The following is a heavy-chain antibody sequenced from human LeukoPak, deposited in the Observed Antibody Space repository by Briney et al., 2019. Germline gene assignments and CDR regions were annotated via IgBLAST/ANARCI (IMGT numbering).Heavy chain of an antibody. Sequence: GGSLRLSCAASGFTFSSYSMNWVRQAPGKGLEWVSSISSSSSYIYYADSVKGRFTISRDNAKNSLYLQMNSLRAEDTAVYYCAGGGGELQSDFDYWGQGTLVTVSS. CDR1: GFTFSSYS. CDR3: AGGGGELQSDFDY. CDR2: ISSSSSYI. J-gene: IGHJ4*02. V-gene: IGHV3-21*01. D-gene: IGHD1-26*01.